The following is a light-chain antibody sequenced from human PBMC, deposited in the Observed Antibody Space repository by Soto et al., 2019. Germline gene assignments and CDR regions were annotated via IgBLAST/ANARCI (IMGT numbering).Light chain of an antibody. J-gene: IGKJ2*01. CDR1: QDISSA. CDR3: QQFSSYPYT. CDR2: DAS. Sequence: AIQLTQSPSSLSASVGDRVTITCRATQDISSALAWFHQKPGEGPKLLIYDASRLESGVPSRFSSSGAGTDFTLTISGLQPEDFATYYCQQFSSYPYTFGQGTKLEIK. V-gene: IGKV1-13*02.